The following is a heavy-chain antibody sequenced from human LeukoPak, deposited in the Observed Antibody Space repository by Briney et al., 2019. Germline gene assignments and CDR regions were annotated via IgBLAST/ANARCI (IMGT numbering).Heavy chain of an antibody. V-gene: IGHV3-20*04. Sequence: GGSLRLSCAASGFTFDDYGMSWVRQAPGKGLEWVSGINWNGGSTGYADSVKGRFTISRDNAKNSLYLQMNSLRAEDTAVYYCARALAVAGTGDFDYWGQGTLVTVSS. D-gene: IGHD6-19*01. CDR2: INWNGGST. J-gene: IGHJ4*02. CDR1: GFTFDDYG. CDR3: ARALAVAGTGDFDY.